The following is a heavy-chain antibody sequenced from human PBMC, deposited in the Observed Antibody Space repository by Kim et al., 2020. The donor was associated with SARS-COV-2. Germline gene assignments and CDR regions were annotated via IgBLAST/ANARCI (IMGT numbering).Heavy chain of an antibody. J-gene: IGHJ3*01. Sequence: GGSLRLSCAASGFTLTNYEIHWVRQAPGGGLDWVSYITTGGTTVHYADSVKGRFTLSRDNAKNSLYLQMDSLRVEDTAIYYCARDRRKKNIVGPYPHGLDLWGQGTMVTVSS. V-gene: IGHV3-48*03. CDR3: ARDRRKKNIVGPYPHGLDL. D-gene: IGHD1-26*01. CDR1: GFTLTNYE. CDR2: ITTGGTTV.